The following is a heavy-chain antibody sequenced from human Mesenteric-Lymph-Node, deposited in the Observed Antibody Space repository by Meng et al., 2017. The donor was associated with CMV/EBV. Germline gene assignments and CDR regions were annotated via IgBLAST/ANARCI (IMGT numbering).Heavy chain of an antibody. J-gene: IGHJ4*02. CDR1: GYTFTNYN. Sequence: KASGYTFTNYNMHWVRQAPGQGLEWMGIINPSSGNTHYAQKFRGRVTMTRDTSTSTVYMELSSLRSEDTAVYYCARDRTTVTNIFDYWGQGTLVTVSS. CDR2: INPSSGNT. V-gene: IGHV1-46*01. CDR3: ARDRTTVTNIFDY. D-gene: IGHD4-11*01.